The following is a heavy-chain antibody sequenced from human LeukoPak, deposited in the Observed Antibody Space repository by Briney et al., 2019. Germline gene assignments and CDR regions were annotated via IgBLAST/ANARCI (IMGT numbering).Heavy chain of an antibody. CDR3: ARAIGKVAGTDYYYYMDV. CDR1: GGSISSYY. D-gene: IGHD6-19*01. V-gene: IGHV4-4*07. CDR2: IYTSGST. J-gene: IGHJ6*03. Sequence: PSETLSLTCTVSGGSISSYYWSWIRQPAGKGLEWIGRIYTSGSTNYNPSLKRRVTMSVDTSKNQFSLKLSSVTAADTAVYYCARAIGKVAGTDYYYYMDVWGKGTTVTVSS.